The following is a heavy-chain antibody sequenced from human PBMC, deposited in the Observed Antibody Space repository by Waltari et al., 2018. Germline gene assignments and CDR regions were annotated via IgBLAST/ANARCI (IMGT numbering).Heavy chain of an antibody. V-gene: IGHV4-34*01. Sequence: QVQLQQWGAGLLKPSETLSLTCAVYGGSFSGYYWSWIRQPPGKGLEWIGEINHSGSTNYNPSLKSRVTMSVETAKNQFSLKLSSVTAADTAVYYCARDLLYRGSGGSWFRFYYYGMDVWGQGTTVTVSS. D-gene: IGHD2-15*01. CDR2: INHSGST. CDR1: GGSFSGYY. CDR3: ARDLLYRGSGGSWFRFYYYGMDV. J-gene: IGHJ6*02.